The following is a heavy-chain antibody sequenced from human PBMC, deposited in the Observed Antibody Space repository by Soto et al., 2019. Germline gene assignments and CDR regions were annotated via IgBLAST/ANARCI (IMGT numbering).Heavy chain of an antibody. Sequence: SETLSLTCTVSGASIKSTDYYWSWIRQAPAKGLEWIGYVYYTGSTYYNPSLMSRLTISVDTSKNQFSLKLTSVTAAETAVYYCVRTAREGAVAPHWFDRWGRGTQVSVSS. CDR3: VRTAREGAVAPHWFDR. CDR1: GASIKSTDYY. J-gene: IGHJ5*02. CDR2: VYYTGST. V-gene: IGHV4-30-4*01.